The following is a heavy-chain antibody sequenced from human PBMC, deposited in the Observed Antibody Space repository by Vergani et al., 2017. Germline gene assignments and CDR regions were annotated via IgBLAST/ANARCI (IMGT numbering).Heavy chain of an antibody. CDR2: INHSGST. Sequence: QVQLQQWGAGLLKPSETLSLTCAVYGGSFSGYYWSWIRQPPGKGLEWIGEINHSGSTNYNPSLKSRVTISVDTSKNQFSLKLSSVTAADTAVYYCARGRGSGSYDNPYYYYGMDVWGQGTTVTVSS. J-gene: IGHJ6*02. CDR3: ARGRGSGSYDNPYYYYGMDV. CDR1: GGSFSGYY. V-gene: IGHV4-34*01. D-gene: IGHD3-10*01.